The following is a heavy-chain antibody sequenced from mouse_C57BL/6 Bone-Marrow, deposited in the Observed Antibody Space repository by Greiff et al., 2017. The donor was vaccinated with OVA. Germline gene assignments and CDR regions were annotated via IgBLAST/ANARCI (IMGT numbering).Heavy chain of an antibody. CDR3: ARRGGGSLYAMDY. J-gene: IGHJ4*01. CDR2: IWSGGST. V-gene: IGHV2-2*01. D-gene: IGHD1-1*02. CDR1: GFSLTSYG. Sequence: QVHVKQSGPGLVQPSQSLSITCTVSGFSLTSYGVHWVRQSPGKGLEWLGVIWSGGSTDYNAAFISRLSISKDNSKSQVFFKMNSLQADDTAIYYCARRGGGSLYAMDYWGQGTSVTVSS.